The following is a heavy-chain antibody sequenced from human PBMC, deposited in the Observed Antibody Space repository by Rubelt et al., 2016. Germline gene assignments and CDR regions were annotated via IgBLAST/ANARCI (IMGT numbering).Heavy chain of an antibody. CDR2: INDGSGNT. CDR3: ARSKDTAMVTDADWYFDL. CDR1: GYTFTSYA. J-gene: IGHJ2*01. V-gene: IGHV1-3*01. Sequence: QVQLVQSGAEVKKPGASVKVSCKASGYTFTSYAMHWVRQAPGQRLEWMGWINDGSGNTKYSQKFQGRVTITRNTSASTAYMELSSLRSEDTAVYYCARSKDTAMVTDADWYFDLWGRGTLVTVSS. D-gene: IGHD5-18*01.